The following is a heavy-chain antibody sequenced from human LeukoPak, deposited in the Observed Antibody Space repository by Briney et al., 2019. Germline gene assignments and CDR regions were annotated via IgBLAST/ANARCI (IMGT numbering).Heavy chain of an antibody. CDR1: GYTITGYY. V-gene: IGHV1-2*06. Sequence: ASVKVSCQASGYTITGYYMHWVRQAPGQGLEWMGRINPNSGGTNYAQKFQGRVTMTRDTSISTAYMELSRLRSDDTAVYYCALGYCSSTSCSFDYWGQGTLVTVSS. CDR3: ALGYCSSTSCSFDY. D-gene: IGHD2-2*01. J-gene: IGHJ4*02. CDR2: INPNSGGT.